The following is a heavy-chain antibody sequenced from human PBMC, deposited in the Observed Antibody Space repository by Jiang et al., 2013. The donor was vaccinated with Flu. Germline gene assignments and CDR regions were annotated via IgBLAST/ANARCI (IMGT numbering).Heavy chain of an antibody. Sequence: CGAEVKKPGASVKVSCKASGYAFTSYAISWVRQAPGQGLEWMGWISAYNGNTNSAQKLQGRVTMTTDTSTSTAYMEVRSLRSDDTAVYYCARISVVVPAANLPSYGMDVWGQGPRSPSP. CDR3: ARISVVVPAANLPSYGMDV. J-gene: IGHJ6*02. V-gene: IGHV1-18*01. D-gene: IGHD2-2*01. CDR1: GYAFTSYA. CDR2: ISAYNGNT.